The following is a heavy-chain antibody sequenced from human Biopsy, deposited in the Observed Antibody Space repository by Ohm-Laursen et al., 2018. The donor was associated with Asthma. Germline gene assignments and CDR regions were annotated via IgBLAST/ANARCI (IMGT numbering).Heavy chain of an antibody. V-gene: IGHV1-69*13. CDR3: ARSYCGGDCYSPFDY. CDR2: IMSIFGTP. Sequence: ASVKVSCKASGGTFSSDAISWVRQAPGQGLEWMGGIMSIFGTPNYAQKFQHRLTITADDSTTTVYMELSSLKLEDTAVYFCARSYCGGDCYSPFDYWGQGSLVTVSS. CDR1: GGTFSSDA. D-gene: IGHD2-21*01. J-gene: IGHJ4*02.